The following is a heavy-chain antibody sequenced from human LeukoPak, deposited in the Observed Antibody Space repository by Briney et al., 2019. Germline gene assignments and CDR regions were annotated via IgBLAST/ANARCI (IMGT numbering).Heavy chain of an antibody. J-gene: IGHJ6*03. CDR2: INPSGGVS. D-gene: IGHD3-22*01. V-gene: IGHV1-46*01. CDR3: AGHSPDSSGYYTHYYSYMDV. Sequence: ASVKVSCKASGYTFSNYYMHWVRQAPGQGLEWMGIINPSGGVSTYAQNSQGRVSMTRDMSTSTVYMELSSLRSEDTAVYYCAGHSPDSSGYYTHYYSYMDVWGKGTTVTVSS. CDR1: GYTFSNYY.